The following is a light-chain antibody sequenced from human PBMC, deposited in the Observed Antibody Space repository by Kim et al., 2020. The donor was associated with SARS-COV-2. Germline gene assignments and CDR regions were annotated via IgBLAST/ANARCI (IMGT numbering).Light chain of an antibody. V-gene: IGKV3-15*01. CDR1: QSVSSK. Sequence: VMTKSPATLSVSPGERVTLTCGASQSVSSKLAWYQQKPGQAPRLLIYGTSTRATDIPARFSGSGSGTEFTLTISSLQSEDFAVYYWQQDNDLPYTFGQGTKREI. CDR2: GTS. CDR3: QQDNDLPYT. J-gene: IGKJ2*01.